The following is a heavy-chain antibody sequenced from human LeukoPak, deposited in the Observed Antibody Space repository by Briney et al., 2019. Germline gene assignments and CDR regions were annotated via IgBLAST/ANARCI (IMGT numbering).Heavy chain of an antibody. CDR1: GYTFTSYY. D-gene: IGHD3-3*01. CDR3: ARDRLAGSTYYGLLYY. Sequence: ASVKVSCKASGYTFTSYYMHWVRQAPGQGLERMGIINPSGGSTSYAQKFQGRVTMTRDTSTSTVYMELSSLRSEDTAVYYCARDRLAGSTYYGLLYYWGQGTLVTVSS. V-gene: IGHV1-46*01. CDR2: INPSGGST. J-gene: IGHJ4*02.